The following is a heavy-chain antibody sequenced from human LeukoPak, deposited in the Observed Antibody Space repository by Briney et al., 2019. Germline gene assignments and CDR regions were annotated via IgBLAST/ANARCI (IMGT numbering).Heavy chain of an antibody. J-gene: IGHJ5*02. CDR3: ARGYSSNWNWFDP. CDR1: GGSISTYY. D-gene: IGHD6-13*01. CDR2: VYSSGST. Sequence: PSGTLSLTCTVSGGSISTYYWTWIRQPPGKGLEWVGYVYSSGSTKYNPSLRSRVTISLDTSKNQFSLRLISVTAADTAVYYCARGYSSNWNWFDPWGQGTLVTVSS. V-gene: IGHV4-59*01.